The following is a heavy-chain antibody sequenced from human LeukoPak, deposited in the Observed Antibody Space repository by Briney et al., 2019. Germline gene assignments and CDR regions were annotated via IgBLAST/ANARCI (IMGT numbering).Heavy chain of an antibody. CDR3: TTEGTDHSSGWYAHAEHFQH. J-gene: IGHJ1*01. CDR2: IKSKTDGGTT. Sequence: GGSLRLSCAASGFTFSNAWMSWVRQAPGKGLEWVGRIKSKTDGGTTDYAAPVKGRFTISRDDSKNTLYLQMNSLKTEDTAVYYCTTEGTDHSSGWYAHAEHFQHWGQGTLVTVSS. D-gene: IGHD6-19*01. V-gene: IGHV3-15*01. CDR1: GFTFSNAW.